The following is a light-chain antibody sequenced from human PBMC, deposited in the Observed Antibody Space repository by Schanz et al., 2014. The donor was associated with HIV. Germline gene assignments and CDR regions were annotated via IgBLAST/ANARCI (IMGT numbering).Light chain of an antibody. CDR2: DVN. Sequence: QSVLTQPRSVPGSPGQSVTISCTGTSSDIGAYNYISWYQQLPNKAPKLIIYDVNSRPSGVSNRFSGSKSGNTASLSISGLQADDEADYYCSSHAGRNSFVVFGGGTKLTVL. CDR3: SSHAGRNSFVV. CDR1: SSDIGAYNY. V-gene: IGLV2-11*02. J-gene: IGLJ2*01.